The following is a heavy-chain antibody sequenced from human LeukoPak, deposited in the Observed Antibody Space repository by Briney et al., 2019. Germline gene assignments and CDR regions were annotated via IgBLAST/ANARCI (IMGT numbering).Heavy chain of an antibody. CDR1: GFTFSSYG. J-gene: IGHJ4*02. Sequence: GGSLRLSCAASGFTFSSYGMHWVRQAPGKGLEWVAFIRYDGSNKYYADSVKGRFTISRDNSKNTLYLQMNSLRAEDTAVYYCAKGRPEYGGSYYFDYWGQGTLVTVSS. D-gene: IGHD1-26*01. CDR3: AKGRPEYGGSYYFDY. V-gene: IGHV3-30*02. CDR2: IRYDGSNK.